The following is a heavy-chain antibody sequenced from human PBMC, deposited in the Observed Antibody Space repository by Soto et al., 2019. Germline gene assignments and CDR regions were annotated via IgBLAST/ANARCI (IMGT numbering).Heavy chain of an antibody. V-gene: IGHV1-18*01. CDR1: GYTFTSYG. CDR3: ARWAAAYYYGSGTTTYYYYMDV. Sequence: ASVKVSCKASGYTFTSYGISWVRQAPGQGLEWMGWISAYNGNTNYAQKLQGRVTMTTDTSTSTAYMELRSLRSDDTAVYYCARWAAAYYYGSGTTTYYYYMDVWGKGTTVTVSS. CDR2: ISAYNGNT. D-gene: IGHD3-10*01. J-gene: IGHJ6*03.